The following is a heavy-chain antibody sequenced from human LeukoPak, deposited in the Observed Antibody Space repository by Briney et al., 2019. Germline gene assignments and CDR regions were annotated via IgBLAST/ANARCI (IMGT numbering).Heavy chain of an antibody. V-gene: IGHV4-4*02. J-gene: IGHJ4*02. CDR1: GDSINSLDL. Sequence: SGTLSLTCTVSGDSINSLDLWSWVRQPPGKGLEWIGEMYLSGTTHSNPSVKSRVTISIDRSKNQFFLNLSSVTAADTAVYYCAGLVGRYSSGLYYYYFDYWGQGTLVTVSS. CDR3: AGLVGRYSSGLYYYYFDY. D-gene: IGHD3-22*01. CDR2: MYLSGTT.